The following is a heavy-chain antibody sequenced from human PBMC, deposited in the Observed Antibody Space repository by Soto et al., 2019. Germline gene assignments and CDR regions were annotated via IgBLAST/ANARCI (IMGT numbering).Heavy chain of an antibody. D-gene: IGHD3-22*01. CDR3: ARPEIPTRSNDYDYPFDL. CDR1: GYTFTSYA. V-gene: IGHV1-3*01. J-gene: IGHJ5*02. CDR2: INAGNGNT. Sequence: ASVKVSCTASGYTFTSYAMHWVRQAPGQRLEWMGWINAGNGNTKYSQKFQGQVTISVDKSTSTASLKWNSLQASDTAIYYCARPEIPTRSNDYDYPFDLWGQGTLVTVSS.